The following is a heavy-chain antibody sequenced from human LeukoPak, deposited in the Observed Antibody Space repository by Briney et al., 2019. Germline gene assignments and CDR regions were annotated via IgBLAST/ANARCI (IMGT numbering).Heavy chain of an antibody. CDR2: IYYSGST. V-gene: IGHV4-59*01. CDR1: GGSISSYY. Sequence: SETLSLTCTVSGGSISSYYWSWIRQPPGKGLEWIGYIYYSGSTNYNPSLKSRVTISVDTSKNQFSLKLSSVTAADTAVYYCARCSSTSCPLVDYWGQGTLVTVSS. D-gene: IGHD2-2*01. J-gene: IGHJ4*02. CDR3: ARCSSTSCPLVDY.